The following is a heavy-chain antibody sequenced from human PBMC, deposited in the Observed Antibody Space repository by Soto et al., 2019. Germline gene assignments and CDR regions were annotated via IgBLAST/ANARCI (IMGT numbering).Heavy chain of an antibody. CDR1: GGSISSGGYS. D-gene: IGHD4-17*01. CDR3: ARGMTTVTTFDY. V-gene: IGHV4-30-2*01. CDR2: IYHSGST. J-gene: IGHJ4*02. Sequence: QLQLQESGSGLVKHSETLSLTCAVSGGSISSGGYSWSWIRQPPGKGLECIGYIYHSGSTYYNPSPKSRVTISVDRAKNQFSLKLSSVTAADTAVYYCARGMTTVTTFDYWGQGTLVTVSS.